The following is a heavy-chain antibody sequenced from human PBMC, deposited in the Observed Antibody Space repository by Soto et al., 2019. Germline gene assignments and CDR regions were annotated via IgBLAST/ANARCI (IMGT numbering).Heavy chain of an antibody. V-gene: IGHV4-4*02. Sequence: SETPSLTCAVSGGSSSSSNWWSWVRQPPGKGLEWIGEIYHSGSTNYNPSLKSRVTISVDKSKNQFSLKLSSVTAADTAVYYCASARFGELGFFDYWGQGTLVTVSS. CDR3: ASARFGELGFFDY. D-gene: IGHD3-10*01. J-gene: IGHJ4*02. CDR1: GGSSSSSNW. CDR2: IYHSGST.